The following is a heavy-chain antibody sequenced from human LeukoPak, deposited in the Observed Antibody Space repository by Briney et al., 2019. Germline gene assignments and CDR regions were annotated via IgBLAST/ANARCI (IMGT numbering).Heavy chain of an antibody. J-gene: IGHJ4*02. D-gene: IGHD3-22*01. CDR1: GYRFTRYW. V-gene: IGHV5-51*01. CDR2: IYPGDSDT. Sequence: GESLKISCNGSGYRFTRYWIGWVRQMPGKGLEWMGIIYPGDSDTRYSPSLQGQVTISADKSISTAYLQWNSLKASDTAMYYCATNSYESNGYYGQYYFDYWGQGTLVTVSS. CDR3: ATNSYESNGYYGQYYFDY.